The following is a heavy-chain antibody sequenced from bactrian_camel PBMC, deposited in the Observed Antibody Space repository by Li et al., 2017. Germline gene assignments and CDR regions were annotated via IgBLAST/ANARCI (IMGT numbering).Heavy chain of an antibody. D-gene: IGHD3*01. CDR2: ISPDGTT. Sequence: HVQLVESGGGSVQAGESLRLSCTAPGFTSHACSMDWYRQAEGKQREWVSAISPDGTTKLADSIKGRFTISQDNAKNTMYLQMDSLKVEDTAMYNCVAAPRAGGSCHYAFGVGWGQGTQVTVS. J-gene: IGHJ4*01. CDR3: VAAPRAGGSCHYAFGVG. CDR1: GFTSHACS. V-gene: IGHV3S53*01.